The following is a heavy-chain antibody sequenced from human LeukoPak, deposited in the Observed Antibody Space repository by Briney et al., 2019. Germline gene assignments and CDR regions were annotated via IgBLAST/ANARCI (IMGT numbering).Heavy chain of an antibody. CDR1: GFTFSSYS. Sequence: GGSLRLSCAASGFTFSSYSMNWVRQAPGKGLEWVSSISSSSYIYYADSVKGRFTISRDNAKNSLYLQMNSLKAEDTAVYYCARDSTRVVRGGRGMDVWGKGTTVTVSS. J-gene: IGHJ6*04. D-gene: IGHD3-10*01. CDR2: ISSSSYI. V-gene: IGHV3-21*01. CDR3: ARDSTRVVRGGRGMDV.